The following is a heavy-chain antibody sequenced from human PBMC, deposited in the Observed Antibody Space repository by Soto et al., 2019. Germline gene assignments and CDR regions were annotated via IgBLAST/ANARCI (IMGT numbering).Heavy chain of an antibody. J-gene: IGHJ4*02. CDR3: ARQYSSPSIRFDY. CDR1: GGSISSSSYY. CDR2: IYYSGGT. D-gene: IGHD6-13*01. V-gene: IGHV4-39*01. Sequence: QLQLQESGPGLVKPSETLSLTCTVSGGSISSSSYYWGWIRQPPGKGLEGIGSIYYSGGTYYNPSRKSRVTISVDTSKNRFSLKLSSVTAADTAVYYCARQYSSPSIRFDYWGQGTLVTVSS.